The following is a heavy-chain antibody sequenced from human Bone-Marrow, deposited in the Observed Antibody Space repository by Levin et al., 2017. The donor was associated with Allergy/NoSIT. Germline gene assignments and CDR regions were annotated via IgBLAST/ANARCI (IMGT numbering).Heavy chain of an antibody. CDR3: SRRSALGGFDI. CDR2: INSDGSRT. CDR1: GFTFSSYW. Sequence: PGGSLRLSCAASGFTFSSYWMHWVRQAPGKGLVWVSRINSDGSRTNYADSVKGRLTISRDNAKKSLYLQMDSLRAEDTAVYYCSRRSALGGFDIWGQGTTVTVSS. V-gene: IGHV3-74*01. J-gene: IGHJ3*02.